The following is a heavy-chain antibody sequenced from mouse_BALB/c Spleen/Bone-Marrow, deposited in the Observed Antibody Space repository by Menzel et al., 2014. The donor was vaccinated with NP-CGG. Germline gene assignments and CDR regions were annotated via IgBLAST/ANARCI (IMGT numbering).Heavy chain of an antibody. J-gene: IGHJ4*01. CDR1: GYSFTDFI. CDR2: INPYSGTT. Sequence: VQLQQSGPELVKPGTSVKISCKASGYSFTDFIMVWVKQSHGKSLEWIGNINPYSGTTTYNLKFKGKATLTVDKSSSTAYMQLSSLTSEDSAVYYCTRSGGMDYWGQGTSVTVSS. CDR3: TRSGGMDY. V-gene: IGHV1-39*01.